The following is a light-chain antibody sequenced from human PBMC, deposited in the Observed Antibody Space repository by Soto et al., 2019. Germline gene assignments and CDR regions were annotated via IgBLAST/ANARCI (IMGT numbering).Light chain of an antibody. Sequence: QSALTQPASVSGSPGQSITISCTGTSSDVGGYNYVSWYQQHPGKAPKLMIYDVSTRPSGVSNRFSGSKYGNTASLTISGRQAEDESDYSCSSYTSSSTLYVVFGGGTKLTVL. CDR3: SSYTSSSTLYVV. CDR1: SSDVGGYNY. V-gene: IGLV2-14*01. J-gene: IGLJ2*01. CDR2: DVS.